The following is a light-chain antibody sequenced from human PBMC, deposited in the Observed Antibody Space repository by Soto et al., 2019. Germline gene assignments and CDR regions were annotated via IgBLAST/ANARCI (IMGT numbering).Light chain of an antibody. CDR2: GAS. CDR1: RHVYINA. CDR3: QQYGASPFT. Sequence: VVLTQSPATLSLSPGDRATLSCRASRHVYINALGWYQQKPGRTPTLLIYGASTRATDIPDRFSATGSGTDFSLTISGVEPEDSEVYYCQQYGASPFTFGPGTRLEI. V-gene: IGKV3-20*01. J-gene: IGKJ3*01.